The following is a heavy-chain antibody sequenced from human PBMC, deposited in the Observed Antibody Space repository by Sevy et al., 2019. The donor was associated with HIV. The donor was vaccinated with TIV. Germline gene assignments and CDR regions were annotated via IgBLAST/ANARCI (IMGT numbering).Heavy chain of an antibody. Sequence: GGYLRLSCAGSGFDVSNNYMSWVRQAPGKGLEWVSIIYSSGTTYYADSVKGRFTISRDKSKNTVYLQMSSLRADDTAFYHCARNYSRRPGWFDPWGQGTLVTVSS. D-gene: IGHD6-13*01. J-gene: IGHJ5*02. CDR2: IYSSGTT. CDR3: ARNYSRRPGWFDP. V-gene: IGHV3-53*01. CDR1: GFDVSNNY.